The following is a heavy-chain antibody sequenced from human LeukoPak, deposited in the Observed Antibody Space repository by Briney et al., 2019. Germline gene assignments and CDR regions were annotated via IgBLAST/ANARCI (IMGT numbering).Heavy chain of an antibody. V-gene: IGHV3-74*03. CDR1: GFTFSNYW. Sequence: GGSLRLSCAASGFTFSNYWVHWVRQAPGKGLMWVSRINRDGSTTKYADSVKGRFTVSRDNAKNTLNLQMNSLRAEDTAVYYCARDKKSGESSEIDYWGQGTLVTVSS. D-gene: IGHD3-10*01. J-gene: IGHJ4*02. CDR2: INRDGSTT. CDR3: ARDKKSGESSEIDY.